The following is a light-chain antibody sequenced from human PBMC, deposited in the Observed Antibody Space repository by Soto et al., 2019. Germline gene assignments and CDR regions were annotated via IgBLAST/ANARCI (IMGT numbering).Light chain of an antibody. CDR2: DAS. J-gene: IGKJ1*01. CDR3: QQYGSSPTGT. CDR1: QSVSSSY. V-gene: IGKV3-20*01. Sequence: EIVLTQSPGTLSLSPGERATLSCRASQSVSSSYLAWYQQKPGQAPRLLIYDASSRATGIPDRFSGSGSGTDFTLTISRLEPEDFAVYYCQQYGSSPTGTFGQGTKVEIK.